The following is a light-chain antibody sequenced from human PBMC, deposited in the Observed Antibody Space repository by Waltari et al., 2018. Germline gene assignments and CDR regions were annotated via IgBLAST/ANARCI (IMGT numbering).Light chain of an antibody. J-gene: IGKJ5*01. V-gene: IGKV3-11*01. CDR2: DAS. CDR3: QQRGNSIT. Sequence: EIVLTQTPATLSLSPGERGTLSSRASQSVSSYLAWYQQNPGQDPSLLVYDASNRATGIPARFSGSGSGTDFTLTISSLEPEDFAVYYCQQRGNSITFGQGTRLEIK. CDR1: QSVSSY.